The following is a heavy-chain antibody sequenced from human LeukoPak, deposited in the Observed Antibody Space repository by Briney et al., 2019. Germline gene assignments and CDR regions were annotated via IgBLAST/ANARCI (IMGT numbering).Heavy chain of an antibody. Sequence: PGGSLRLSCAASGFTFSSYAMSWVRQAPGKGLEWVSAISHDGGTPYYADSVKGRFTISRDNSKNTLYLQMNSLRAEDTAIYYCAKDVVVVPAHYFDYWGQGTLVTVSS. J-gene: IGHJ4*02. CDR1: GFTFSSYA. D-gene: IGHD2-2*01. CDR2: ISHDGGTP. V-gene: IGHV3-23*01. CDR3: AKDVVVVPAHYFDY.